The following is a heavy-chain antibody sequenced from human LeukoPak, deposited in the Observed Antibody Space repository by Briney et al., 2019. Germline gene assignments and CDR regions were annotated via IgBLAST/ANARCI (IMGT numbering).Heavy chain of an antibody. CDR3: ARGIDTYYYDSSGLIWAFDI. J-gene: IGHJ3*02. CDR1: GGTFSSYA. Sequence: GASVKVSCKASGGTFSSYAISWVRQAPGQGLEWMGRIIPIFGTANYAQKFQGRVTITTDESTSTAYMELSSLRSEVTAVYYCARGIDTYYYDSSGLIWAFDIWGQGTMVTVSS. V-gene: IGHV1-69*05. CDR2: IIPIFGTA. D-gene: IGHD3-22*01.